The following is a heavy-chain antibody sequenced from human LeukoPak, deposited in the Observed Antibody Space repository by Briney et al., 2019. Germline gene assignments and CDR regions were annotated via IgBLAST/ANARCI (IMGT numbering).Heavy chain of an antibody. D-gene: IGHD6-13*01. Sequence: SGTLSLTCTVSGGSIGSYYWSWIRQPPGKGLERIGYVYYNGITNYNPSLKSRVTISVDTSKIQFSLRLTSVTAADTAVYYCARDWRGVPGTARYYYFGMDVWGQGATVTVSS. CDR2: VYYNGIT. V-gene: IGHV4-59*01. CDR1: GGSIGSYY. J-gene: IGHJ6*02. CDR3: ARDWRGVPGTARYYYFGMDV.